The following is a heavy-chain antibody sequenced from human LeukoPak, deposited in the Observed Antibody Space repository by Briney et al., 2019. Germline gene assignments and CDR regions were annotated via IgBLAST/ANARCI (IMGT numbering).Heavy chain of an antibody. V-gene: IGHV3-23*01. CDR3: AKDRWGIAAAGSFDY. Sequence: GGSLRLSCAASGFIFSSYAMSWVRQAPGKGLEWVSAISGSGGSTYYADSVKGRFTISRDTSKNTLYLQMNSLRAEDTAVYYCAKDRWGIAAAGSFDYWGQGTLLTVSS. D-gene: IGHD6-13*01. J-gene: IGHJ4*02. CDR2: ISGSGGST. CDR1: GFIFSSYA.